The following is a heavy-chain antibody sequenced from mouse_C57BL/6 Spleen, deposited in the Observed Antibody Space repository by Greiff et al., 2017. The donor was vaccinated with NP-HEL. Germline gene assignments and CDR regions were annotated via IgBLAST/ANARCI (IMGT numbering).Heavy chain of an antibody. CDR1: GYTFTSYW. J-gene: IGHJ2*01. D-gene: IGHD1-1*01. CDR3: ATTVVAYYFDY. CDR2: IHPSDSDT. Sequence: QVQLKQPGAELVKPGASVKVSCKASGYTFTSYWMHWVKQRPGQGLEWIGRIHPSDSDTNYNQKFKGKATLTVDKSSSTAYMQLSSLTSEDSAVYYGATTVVAYYFDYWGQGTTLTVSS. V-gene: IGHV1-74*01.